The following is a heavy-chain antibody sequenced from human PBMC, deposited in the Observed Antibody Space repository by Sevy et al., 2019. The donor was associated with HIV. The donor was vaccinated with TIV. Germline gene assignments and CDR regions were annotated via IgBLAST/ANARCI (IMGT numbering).Heavy chain of an antibody. CDR3: AKDFTRFCGSCYVDY. CDR2: ISYDGSNK. V-gene: IGHV3-30*18. Sequence: GGSLRLSCAASGFTFSSYGMHWVRQAPGKGLEWVAVISYDGSNKYYADSVKGRFTISRDNSKNTLYLQMNSLRAEDTAVYYCAKDFTRFCGSCYVDYWDQGTLVTVSS. J-gene: IGHJ4*02. D-gene: IGHD2-15*01. CDR1: GFTFSSYG.